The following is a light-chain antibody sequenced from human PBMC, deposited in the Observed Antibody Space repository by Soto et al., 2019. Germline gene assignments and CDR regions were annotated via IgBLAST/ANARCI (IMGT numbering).Light chain of an antibody. CDR3: SSYTSSSTLVV. CDR2: EVS. CDR1: SSDVGGYNY. J-gene: IGLJ2*01. Sequence: QSALTQPASLSGSPGQSITISCTGTSSDVGGYNYVSWYQQHPGKAPKLMIYEVSNRPSGVSNRFSGSKSGNTASLTISGLQADDEADYYCSSYTSSSTLVVFGGGPKLTVL. V-gene: IGLV2-14*01.